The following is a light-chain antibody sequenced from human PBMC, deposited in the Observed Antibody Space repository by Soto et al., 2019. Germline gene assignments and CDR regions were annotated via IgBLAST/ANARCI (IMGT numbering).Light chain of an antibody. CDR3: SSYTTSGLPVV. J-gene: IGLJ2*01. CDR2: EGK. CDR1: SSDIGAYNY. V-gene: IGLV2-14*01. Sequence: QSALTQPPSVSGSPGQSITISCAGSSSDIGAYNYVSWYQHRPGKAPKLLIFEGKSQPAGLSNRFSGSKSGNTASLTISGLQADDDGYYSCSSYTTSGLPVVFGGGTKVTVL.